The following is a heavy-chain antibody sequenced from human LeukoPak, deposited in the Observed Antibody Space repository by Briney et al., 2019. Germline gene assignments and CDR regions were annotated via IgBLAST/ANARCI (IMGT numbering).Heavy chain of an antibody. V-gene: IGHV4-30-4*08. J-gene: IGHJ4*02. CDR3: ARGAFYDSSGLIDY. Sequence: SQTLSLTCSVSGGSISSGDYYWSWIRQTPEKGLEWIGHIFNTGSPYYNPSLKSRVTISVDTSKNQFSLKLSSVTAADTAVYYCARGAFYDSSGLIDYWGQGTLVTVSS. D-gene: IGHD3-22*01. CDR1: GGSISSGDYY. CDR2: IFNTGSP.